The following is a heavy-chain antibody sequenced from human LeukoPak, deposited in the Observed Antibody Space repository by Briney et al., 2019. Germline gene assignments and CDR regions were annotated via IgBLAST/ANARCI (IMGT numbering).Heavy chain of an antibody. D-gene: IGHD5-12*01. CDR2: ISGSGGST. CDR1: GFTFSSYA. CDR3: AKDQVATITLGYFDY. Sequence: GGPLRLSCAASGFTFSSYAMSWVRQAPGKGLEWVSAISGSGGSTYYADSVKGRFTISRDNSKNTLYLQMNSLRAEDTAVYYCAKDQVATITLGYFDYWGQGTLVTVSS. V-gene: IGHV3-23*01. J-gene: IGHJ4*02.